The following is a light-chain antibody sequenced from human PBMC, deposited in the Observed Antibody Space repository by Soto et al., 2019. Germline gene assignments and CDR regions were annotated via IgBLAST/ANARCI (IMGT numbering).Light chain of an antibody. J-gene: IGKJ5*01. CDR1: QSVSSN. V-gene: IGKV3-15*01. Sequence: EIVLTQSPGTLSLSPWERATLSCRASQSVSSNVAWYQQIPGQTPRLLIYGASTRATGIPVRFSGSGSGTEFTHTISSLQSEDFAVYYCQQYNGWPITFGQGTRLEIK. CDR3: QQYNGWPIT. CDR2: GAS.